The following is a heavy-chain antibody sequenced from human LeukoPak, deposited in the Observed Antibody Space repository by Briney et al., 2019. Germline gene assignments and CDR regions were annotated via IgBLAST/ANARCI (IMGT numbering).Heavy chain of an antibody. CDR2: INPSGGST. Sequence: ASVKVSCKASGYTFTSYYMHWVRQAPGQGLEWMGTINPSGGSTSYAQKFQGRVTMTRDTSTSTVYMELSSLRSEDTAVYYCARVAPLLYYYDSSGYFDYWGQGTLVTVSS. J-gene: IGHJ4*02. CDR1: GYTFTSYY. D-gene: IGHD3-22*01. CDR3: ARVAPLLYYYDSSGYFDY. V-gene: IGHV1-46*01.